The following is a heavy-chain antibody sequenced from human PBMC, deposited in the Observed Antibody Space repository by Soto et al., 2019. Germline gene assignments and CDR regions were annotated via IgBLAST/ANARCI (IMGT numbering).Heavy chain of an antibody. V-gene: IGHV4-61*02. Sequence: SETLSLTCNVSGGSISSGGYYWSWIRQPAGKGLEWIGRIYTSGSTNYNPSLKSRVTMSVDTSKNQFSLKLSSVTAADTAVYYCARGQGSSSWSYYGMDVWGQGTTVTVSS. CDR1: GGSISSGGYY. CDR2: IYTSGST. D-gene: IGHD6-13*01. CDR3: ARGQGSSSWSYYGMDV. J-gene: IGHJ6*02.